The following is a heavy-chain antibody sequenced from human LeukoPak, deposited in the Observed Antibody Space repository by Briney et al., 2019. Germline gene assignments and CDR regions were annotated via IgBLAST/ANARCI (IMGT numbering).Heavy chain of an antibody. Sequence: MTSETLSLTCTVSGGSISSGSYYWSWIRQPAGKGLEWIGRIYASGNTNYNPSLKSRVTMSVDTSKNQFSLKLSSVTAADTAVYYCARNLPDWFPRGQGTLVTVSS. V-gene: IGHV4-61*02. CDR1: GGSISSGSYY. J-gene: IGHJ4*02. CDR2: IYASGNT. D-gene: IGHD3-9*01. CDR3: ARNLPDWFP.